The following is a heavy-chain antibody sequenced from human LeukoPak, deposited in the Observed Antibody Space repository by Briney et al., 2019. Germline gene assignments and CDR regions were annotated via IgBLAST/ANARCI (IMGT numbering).Heavy chain of an antibody. CDR3: AKQFLDAN. CDR2: INAVDTNT. J-gene: IGHJ4*02. CDR1: GFIFSNYA. Sequence: GGSLKLSCVASGFIFSNYAMTWVRQAPGKGLEYVSTINAVDTNTYYADSVKGRFTVSRDNSKNTLYLQLNRLRAEDTAVYYCAKQFLDANWGQGTLVTVSS. D-gene: IGHD5-24*01. V-gene: IGHV3-23*01.